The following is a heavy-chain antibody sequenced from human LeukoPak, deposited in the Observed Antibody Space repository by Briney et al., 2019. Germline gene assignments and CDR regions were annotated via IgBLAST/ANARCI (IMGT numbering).Heavy chain of an antibody. CDR1: GFTVNSNY. CDR3: AKGYCSGGSCGFDY. D-gene: IGHD2-15*01. Sequence: PGGSLRLSCAASGFTVNSNYMNWVRQAPGKGLEWVSVVYSDDTTYYADSVKGRFTISRDNSKNTLYLQMNSLRAEDTAVYYCAKGYCSGGSCGFDYWGQGTLVTVSS. CDR2: VYSDDTT. V-gene: IGHV3-53*01. J-gene: IGHJ4*02.